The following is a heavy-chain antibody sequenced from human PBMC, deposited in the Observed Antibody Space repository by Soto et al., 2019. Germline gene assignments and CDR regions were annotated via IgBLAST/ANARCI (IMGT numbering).Heavy chain of an antibody. D-gene: IGHD1-26*01. CDR2: IYYSGST. CDR1: GGSISSGDYY. CDR3: ARGVARSYFSDY. J-gene: IGHJ4*02. Sequence: PSETLSLTCTVSGGSISSGDYYWSWIRQPPGKGLEWIGYIYYSGSTYYNPSLKSRVTISVDTSKNQFSLKLSSVTAADTAVYHCARGVARSYFSDYWGQGTLVTVSS. V-gene: IGHV4-30-4*01.